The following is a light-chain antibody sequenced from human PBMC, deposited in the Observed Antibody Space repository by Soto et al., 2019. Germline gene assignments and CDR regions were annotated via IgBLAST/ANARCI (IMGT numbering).Light chain of an antibody. CDR1: NSDVGGYNF. CDR2: DVT. Sequence: TSPASLSAAPGQYIRVSSTGTNSDVGGYNFVSWYQQHPGKAPELIIYDVTNRPSGVSNRFSGSKSGNTASLTISGLQAEDEADYYWLSYSSSTSPYVLGTGTKVTVL. J-gene: IGLJ1*01. V-gene: IGLV2-14*01. CDR3: LSYSSSTSPYV.